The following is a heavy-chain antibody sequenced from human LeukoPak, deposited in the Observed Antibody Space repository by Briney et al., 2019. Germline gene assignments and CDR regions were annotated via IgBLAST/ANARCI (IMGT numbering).Heavy chain of an antibody. D-gene: IGHD6-13*01. CDR2: IYYSGST. Sequence: PSETLSLTCTVSGGSISSSSYYWGWIRQPPGKGLEWIGSIYYSGSTYYNPSLKSRVTISEDTSKNQFSLKLSSVTAADTAVYYCARAHSSDAFDIRGQGTMVTVSS. V-gene: IGHV4-39*01. CDR3: ARAHSSDAFDI. J-gene: IGHJ3*02. CDR1: GGSISSSSYY.